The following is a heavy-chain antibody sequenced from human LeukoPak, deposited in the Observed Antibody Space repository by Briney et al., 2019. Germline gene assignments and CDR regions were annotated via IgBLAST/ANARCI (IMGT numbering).Heavy chain of an antibody. J-gene: IGHJ4*02. CDR3: TTDTTEAGAVSTVTTEYFDY. V-gene: IGHV3-53*01. Sequence: GGSLRLSCAASGFTVSSNYMSWVRQAPGKGLEWVSVIYSGGSTYYADSVKGRFTISRDDSKNTLYLQMNSLKTEDTAVYYCTTDTTEAGAVSTVTTEYFDYWGQGTLVTVSS. CDR1: GFTVSSNY. D-gene: IGHD4-17*01. CDR2: IYSGGST.